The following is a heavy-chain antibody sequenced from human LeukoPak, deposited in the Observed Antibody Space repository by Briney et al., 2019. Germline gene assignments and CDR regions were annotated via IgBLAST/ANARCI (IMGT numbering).Heavy chain of an antibody. J-gene: IGHJ4*02. CDR3: ARRVFQQQLAFDY. D-gene: IGHD6-13*01. CDR2: IKQFGSEK. V-gene: IGHV3-7*01. Sequence: GGSLRLSCAAPGFTFSSYCMSWVRQAPGKGLEWVANIKQFGSEKYYVDSVKGRFTISRDNAKNSLYLQMNSLRAEDTAVYYCARRVFQQQLAFDYWGQGTLVTVSP. CDR1: GFTFSSYC.